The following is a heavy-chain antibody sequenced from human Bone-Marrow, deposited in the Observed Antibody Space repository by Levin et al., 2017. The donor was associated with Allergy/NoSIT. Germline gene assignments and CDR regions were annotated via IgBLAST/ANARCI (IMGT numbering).Heavy chain of an antibody. CDR1: GYSFTRYW. CDR2: IYPGDSDT. Sequence: ASVKVSCKGSGYSFTRYWIGWVRQMPGKGLEWMGIIYPGDSDTRYSPSFQGQVTFSADKSISTAYLQWSSLKASDTAIYYCARQGYGSGSYYSDYWGQGTLVTVSS. V-gene: IGHV5-51*01. CDR3: ARQGYGSGSYYSDY. J-gene: IGHJ4*02. D-gene: IGHD3-10*01.